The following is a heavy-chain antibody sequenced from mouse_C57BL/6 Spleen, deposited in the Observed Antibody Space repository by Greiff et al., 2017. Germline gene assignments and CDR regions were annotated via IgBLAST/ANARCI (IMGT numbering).Heavy chain of an antibody. V-gene: IGHV5-16*01. D-gene: IGHD2-1*01. CDR1: GFTFSDYY. CDR3: AREGNYGNYGWYFDV. Sequence: EVKLMESEGGLVQPGSSMKLSCTASGFTFSDYYMAWVRQVPEKGLEWVANINYDGSSTYYLDSLKSRFIISRDNAKNILYLQMSSLKSEDTATYYCAREGNYGNYGWYFDVWGTGTTVTVSS. CDR2: INYDGSST. J-gene: IGHJ1*03.